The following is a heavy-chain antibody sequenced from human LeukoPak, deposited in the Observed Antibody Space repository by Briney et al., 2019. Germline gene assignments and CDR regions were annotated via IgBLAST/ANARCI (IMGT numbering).Heavy chain of an antibody. D-gene: IGHD1-1*01. Sequence: SETLCLTCDVSGASISRGSWWSWVRQPPGKGLEWIGEFSHSGITNFNPSLKSRVTISVDKSRNQFSLNLISVTAADTAVYFCARNGGHNQEHWGQGTLVTVSS. V-gene: IGHV4-4*02. J-gene: IGHJ4*02. CDR1: GASISRGSW. CDR2: FSHSGIT. CDR3: ARNGGHNQEH.